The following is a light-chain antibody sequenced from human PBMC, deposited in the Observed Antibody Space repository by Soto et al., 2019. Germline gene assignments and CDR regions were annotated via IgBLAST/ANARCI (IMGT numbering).Light chain of an antibody. CDR1: QSLSAW. Sequence: DIQMTQSPSTLSAAGGDGVTITCRARQSLSAWVAWFQQRPGRAPRILIYKASTLAGGVPSRFSGNGSGTEFSLTISSLQPDDFAAYYCQWYGTYPLTFGGGTKVDIK. J-gene: IGKJ4*01. CDR3: QWYGTYPLT. CDR2: KAS. V-gene: IGKV1-5*03.